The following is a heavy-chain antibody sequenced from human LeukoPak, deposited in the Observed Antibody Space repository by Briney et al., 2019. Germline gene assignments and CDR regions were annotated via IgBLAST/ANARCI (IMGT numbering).Heavy chain of an antibody. J-gene: IGHJ5*02. V-gene: IGHV3-53*01. CDR3: ARFDGGFDP. Sequence: GGSLRLSCAASGFTFSTYWMSWVRQAPGKGLEWVSVIYSGVSTYFTDSVKGRFTISRDNSKDTLYLQMSSLRADDTAVYYCARFDGGFDPWGQGTLVTVSS. D-gene: IGHD3-16*01. CDR1: GFTFSTYW. CDR2: IYSGVST.